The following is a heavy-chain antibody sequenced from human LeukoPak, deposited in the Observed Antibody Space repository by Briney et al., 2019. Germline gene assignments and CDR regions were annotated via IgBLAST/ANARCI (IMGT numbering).Heavy chain of an antibody. D-gene: IGHD3-22*01. J-gene: IGHJ4*02. CDR3: ARGLKSNYYDSSGYPVDY. CDR2: IFHPGTST. Sequence: SETLSLTCSVSGYSISSGYYWGWIRQSPGKGLEWIGSIFHPGTSTTYNPPFKNRASISVDTSKNQFSLKVSSVTAADTAVYYCARGLKSNYYDSSGYPVDYWGQGTLVTVSS. CDR1: GYSISSGYY. V-gene: IGHV4-38-2*02.